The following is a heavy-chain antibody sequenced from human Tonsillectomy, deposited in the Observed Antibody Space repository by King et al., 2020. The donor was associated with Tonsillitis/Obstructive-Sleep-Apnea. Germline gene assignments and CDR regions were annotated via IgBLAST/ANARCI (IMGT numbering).Heavy chain of an antibody. V-gene: IGHV3-33*01. Sequence: VQLVESGGGVVQPGRSLRLSCAASGFTFSSYGMHWVRQAPGKGLEWVAVIWYDGSNKYYADSVKGRFTISRDNSKNTLYLQMNSLRAEATAVYYCARKLYSGYDLQAFDIWGQGTMVTVSS. CDR3: ARKLYSGYDLQAFDI. D-gene: IGHD5-12*01. CDR1: GFTFSSYG. CDR2: IWYDGSNK. J-gene: IGHJ3*02.